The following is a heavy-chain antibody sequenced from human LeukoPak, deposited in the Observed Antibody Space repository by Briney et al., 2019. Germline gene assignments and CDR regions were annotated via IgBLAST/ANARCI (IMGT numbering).Heavy chain of an antibody. V-gene: IGHV3-21*01. D-gene: IGHD5-12*01. CDR1: GFTFSTYD. J-gene: IGHJ6*02. Sequence: KPGGSLRLSCAASGFTFSTYDMNWVRQAPGKGLEWVAYISRSSSHIYYADSMKGRLTISRDNARSSVYLQIDSLRDEDTAIYYCARDRAALARMGGMDVWGQGTTVTVFS. CDR2: ISRSSSHI. CDR3: ARDRAALARMGGMDV.